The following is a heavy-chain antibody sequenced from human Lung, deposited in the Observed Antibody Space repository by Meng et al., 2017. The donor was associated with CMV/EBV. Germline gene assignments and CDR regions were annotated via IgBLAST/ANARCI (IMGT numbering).Heavy chain of an antibody. Sequence: WTVSGGSLGSGGYFWNWIRQHPGKGLEWVAYIFNSGSTYYNPALKSRVTISVDTSNNQFSLTVNSVTTADTAVYFCARGNSWYYFDYWGRGTLVTVSS. CDR1: GGSLGSGGYF. D-gene: IGHD6-13*01. CDR2: IFNSGST. J-gene: IGHJ4*02. CDR3: ARGNSWYYFDY. V-gene: IGHV4-31*02.